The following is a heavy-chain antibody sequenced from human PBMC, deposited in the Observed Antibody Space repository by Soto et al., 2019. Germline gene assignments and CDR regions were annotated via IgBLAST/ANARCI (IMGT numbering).Heavy chain of an antibody. Sequence: GGSLRLSCAASGFTFSSYAMSWVRQAPGKGLEWVSAISGSGGSTYYADSVKGRFTISRDNSKNTLYLQMNSLRAEDTAVYYCAKDRQWLVGGLFYYYYGMDVWGQGTTVTSP. J-gene: IGHJ6*02. CDR1: GFTFSSYA. V-gene: IGHV3-23*01. D-gene: IGHD6-19*01. CDR2: ISGSGGST. CDR3: AKDRQWLVGGLFYYYYGMDV.